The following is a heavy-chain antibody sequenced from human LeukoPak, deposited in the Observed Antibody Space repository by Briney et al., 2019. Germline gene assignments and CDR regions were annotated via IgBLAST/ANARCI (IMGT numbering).Heavy chain of an antibody. CDR2: ASSDGSFK. D-gene: IGHD6-13*01. CDR3: AKDIGYSYSWYFAVDI. CDR1: GFTFSKSA. Sequence: GGSLRLSCAASGFTFSKSAMHWVRQAPGKGLEWVAVASSDGSFKYYADSVKGRFTISRDNSKNTLFLQMNSLTAEDTAVYYCAKDIGYSYSWYFAVDIWGQGTVVTVSS. J-gene: IGHJ3*02. V-gene: IGHV3-30*18.